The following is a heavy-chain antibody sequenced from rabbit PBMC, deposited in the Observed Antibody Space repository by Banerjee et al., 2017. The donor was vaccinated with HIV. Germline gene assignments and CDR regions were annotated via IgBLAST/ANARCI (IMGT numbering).Heavy chain of an antibody. CDR2: INVVTGKA. V-gene: IGHV1S45*01. CDR1: GFSFSEKEV. J-gene: IGHJ2*01. CDR3: ARDLPDIIGWNFGF. Sequence: QEQLEESGGGLVKPEGSLTLTCKASGFSFSEKEVMCWVRQAPGKGLEWIGCINVVTGKAVYASWAKGRYTFSVTSSTTVTLEMTSLTAADTATYFCARDLPDIIGWNFGFRGPGTLVTVS. D-gene: IGHD1-1*01.